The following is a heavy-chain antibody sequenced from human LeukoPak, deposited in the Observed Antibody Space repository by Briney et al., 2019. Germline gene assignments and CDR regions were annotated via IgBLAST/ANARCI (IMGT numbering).Heavy chain of an antibody. CDR1: GGSISSYY. Sequence: SETLSLTCTVSGGSISSYYWSWIRQPPGKGLEWIGYIYYSGSTNYNPSLKSRVTMSVDTSKNQFSLKLSSVTAADTAVYYCARDRYCSSTNCLPDAFELWGQGTMVTVSS. CDR2: IYYSGST. CDR3: ARDRYCSSTNCLPDAFEL. J-gene: IGHJ3*01. D-gene: IGHD2-2*01. V-gene: IGHV4-59*12.